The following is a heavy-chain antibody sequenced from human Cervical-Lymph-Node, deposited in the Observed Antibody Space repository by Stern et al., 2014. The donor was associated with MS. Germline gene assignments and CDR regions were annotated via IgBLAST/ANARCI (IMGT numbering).Heavy chain of an antibody. J-gene: IGHJ4*02. V-gene: IGHV3-33*01. Sequence: VQLVESGGTVVQPGTSLRLSCEGSGFTFSNHGMNWVRRAPGKGLEWVASLWYDGRNKMYEDYVKGRFTISRDNSKNTLYLQMDTLRVEDTAVYYCARSSSSGWDYWGPGTLVTVSS. CDR2: LWYDGRNK. D-gene: IGHD6-25*01. CDR3: ARSSSSGWDY. CDR1: GFTFSNHG.